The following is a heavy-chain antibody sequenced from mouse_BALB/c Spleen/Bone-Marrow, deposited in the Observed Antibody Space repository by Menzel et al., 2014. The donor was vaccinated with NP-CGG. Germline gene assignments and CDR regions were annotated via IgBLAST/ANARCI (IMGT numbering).Heavy chain of an antibody. Sequence: EVQLQQSGAELVKPGASVKLSCTASGFNIKDTYMHWVKQRPEQGLEWIGRTDPANGNTKYDPKFQGKATITADTSSNTAYLQLSSLTSEDTAVYYCARSPFSWSFYVWGAGTTVTVSS. CDR3: ARSPFSWSFYV. CDR1: GFNIKDTY. CDR2: TDPANGNT. J-gene: IGHJ1*01. D-gene: IGHD6-2*01. V-gene: IGHV14-3*02.